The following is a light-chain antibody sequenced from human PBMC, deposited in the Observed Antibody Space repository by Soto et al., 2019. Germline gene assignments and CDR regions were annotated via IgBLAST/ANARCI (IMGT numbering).Light chain of an antibody. CDR1: QSISSY. CDR3: QQSSSTPQT. V-gene: IGKV1-39*01. Sequence: DIQMTQSPSSLSASVGDRVTITCRTSQSISSYLSWYQQKPGKAPKLLINVASTLQSGVPSRFSGSGSGTDFTLAISSLQPEDFATYYCQQSSSTPQTFGGGTRVEIK. CDR2: VAS. J-gene: IGKJ4*01.